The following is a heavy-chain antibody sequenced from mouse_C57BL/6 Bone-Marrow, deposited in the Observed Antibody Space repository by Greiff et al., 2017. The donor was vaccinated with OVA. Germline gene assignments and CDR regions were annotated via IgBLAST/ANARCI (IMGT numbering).Heavy chain of an antibody. Sequence: VQLQQSGAELARPGASVKLSCKASGYTFTSYGISWVKQRTGQGLEWIVEIYPRSGNTYYNEKFKGKATLTADKSSSTAYMELRSLTSEDSAVYFCARWGVTTYYFDYWGQGTTLTVSS. CDR3: ARWGVTTYYFDY. D-gene: IGHD2-1*01. CDR1: GYTFTSYG. CDR2: IYPRSGNT. V-gene: IGHV1-81*01. J-gene: IGHJ2*01.